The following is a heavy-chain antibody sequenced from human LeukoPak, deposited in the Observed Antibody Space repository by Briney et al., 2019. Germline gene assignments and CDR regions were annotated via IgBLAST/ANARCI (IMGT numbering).Heavy chain of an antibody. CDR3: AKIEGGIVATDAFDI. Sequence: TGRSLRLSCAASGFTFDAYAMHWVRQAPGKGLEWVSSISWNSNSIGYADSVKGRFTISRDNSKNTLYLQMNSLRAEDTAVYYCAKIEGGIVATDAFDIWGQGTMVTVSS. D-gene: IGHD5-12*01. CDR2: ISWNSNSI. J-gene: IGHJ3*02. CDR1: GFTFDAYA. V-gene: IGHV3-9*01.